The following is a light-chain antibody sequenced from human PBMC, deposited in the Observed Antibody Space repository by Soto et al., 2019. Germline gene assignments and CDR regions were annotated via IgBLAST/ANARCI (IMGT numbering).Light chain of an antibody. Sequence: DIQMTQSPSSLSASVGDRVTITCRASQGISHFLAWYQQKPGKVSKVLIYAASTLQSGVPSRFSGSGSGTDFTLTIRNLQPEDVATYYCQKYNSAPLTFGPGTKVDIK. CDR2: AAS. CDR3: QKYNSAPLT. J-gene: IGKJ3*01. CDR1: QGISHF. V-gene: IGKV1-27*01.